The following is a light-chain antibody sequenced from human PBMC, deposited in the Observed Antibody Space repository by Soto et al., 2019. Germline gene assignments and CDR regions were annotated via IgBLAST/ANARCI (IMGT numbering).Light chain of an antibody. CDR3: AAWDDSLSGVV. V-gene: IGLV1-47*01. CDR1: SSNIGSNY. J-gene: IGLJ2*01. Sequence: QAVLTQPPSASGTPGQRVTISCSGSSSNIGSNYVYWYQQLPGTVPQLLIYRNSERPSGVTNRFSGSKSCTSASLAISGLRSEDEADYYCAAWDDSLSGVVFGGGTKLTVL. CDR2: RNS.